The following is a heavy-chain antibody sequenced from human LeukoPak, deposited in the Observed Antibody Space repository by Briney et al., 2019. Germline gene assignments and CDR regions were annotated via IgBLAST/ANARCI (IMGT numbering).Heavy chain of an antibody. V-gene: IGHV3-33*08. Sequence: PGRSLRLSCAASGFSFSTFGMHWARRAPGKGLEWVAVIWNDGSKKFYAESVKGRFTISRDNSQNTLYLQMNSLRDEDTAVYYCGRDSLGGDYWGQGTLVTVSS. CDR1: GFSFSTFG. J-gene: IGHJ4*02. CDR2: IWNDGSKK. CDR3: GRDSLGGDY. D-gene: IGHD3-16*01.